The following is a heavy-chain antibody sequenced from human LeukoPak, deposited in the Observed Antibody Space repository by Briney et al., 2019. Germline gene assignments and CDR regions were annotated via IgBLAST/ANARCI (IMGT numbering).Heavy chain of an antibody. CDR1: GGSISSYY. CDR2: IYYSGST. D-gene: IGHD5-18*01. Sequence: KPSETLSLTCTVSGGSISSYYWSWIRQPPGKGLEWIGYIYYSGSTNYNPSLKSRVTISVDTSKNQFSLKLSSVTAADTAVYYCARVDTAMILFDYWGHGTLVTVSS. V-gene: IGHV4-59*01. J-gene: IGHJ4*01. CDR3: ARVDTAMILFDY.